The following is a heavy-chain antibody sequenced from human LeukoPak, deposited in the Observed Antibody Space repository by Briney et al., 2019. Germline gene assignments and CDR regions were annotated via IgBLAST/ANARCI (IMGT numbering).Heavy chain of an antibody. D-gene: IGHD6-13*01. CDR2: ISWNSGSI. CDR1: GFTFDDYA. V-gene: IGHV3-9*03. Sequence: GRSLRLSCAASGFTFDDYAMHWVRQAPGKGLEWVSGISWNSGSIGYADSVKGRFTISRDNAKNSLCLQMNSLRAEDMALYYCAKDIAAAALYAFDIWGQGTMVTVSS. CDR3: AKDIAAAALYAFDI. J-gene: IGHJ3*02.